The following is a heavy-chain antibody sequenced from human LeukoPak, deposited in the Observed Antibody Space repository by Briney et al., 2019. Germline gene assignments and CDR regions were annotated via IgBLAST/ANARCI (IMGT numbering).Heavy chain of an antibody. Sequence: GASVKVSCKASGYTFTSYGISWVRQAPGQGLEWMGWISAYNGNTNYAQKLQGRVTMTTDTSTSTAYMELRSLRSEDTAVYYCARGRRITIFGVVIRYYMDVWGKGTTVTVSS. CDR1: GYTFTSYG. J-gene: IGHJ6*03. D-gene: IGHD3-3*01. CDR2: ISAYNGNT. V-gene: IGHV1-18*01. CDR3: ARGRRITIFGVVIRYYMDV.